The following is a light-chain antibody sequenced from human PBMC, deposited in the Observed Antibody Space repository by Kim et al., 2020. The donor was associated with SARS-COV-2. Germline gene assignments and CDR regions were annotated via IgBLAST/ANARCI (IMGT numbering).Light chain of an antibody. CDR2: GAS. CDR1: QSVSSSY. J-gene: IGKJ2*01. V-gene: IGKV3-20*01. Sequence: EIVLTQSPGTLSLSPGERATLSCRASQSVSSSYLAWYQHKPGQAPRVLIYGASSRATGIPDRFSGSGSGTDFTLTISRLEPEDFAVYYCHQYGGSPNTFGQGTKLEI. CDR3: HQYGGSPNT.